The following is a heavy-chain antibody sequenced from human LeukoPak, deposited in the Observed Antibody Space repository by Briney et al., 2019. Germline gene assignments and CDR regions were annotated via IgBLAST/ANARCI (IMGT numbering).Heavy chain of an antibody. CDR2: IYYSGST. J-gene: IGHJ4*02. V-gene: IGHV4-59*08. D-gene: IGHD3-16*01. CDR1: GGSISSYY. Sequence: SETLSLTCTVSGGSISSYYWSWIRQPPGKGLEWIGYIYYSGSTNYNPSLKSRVTISVDTSKNQFSLKRSAGTAADTAVYYCGRXSYXYVWGSYLIDYWGQGTLVTVSS. CDR3: GRXSYXYVWGSYLIDY.